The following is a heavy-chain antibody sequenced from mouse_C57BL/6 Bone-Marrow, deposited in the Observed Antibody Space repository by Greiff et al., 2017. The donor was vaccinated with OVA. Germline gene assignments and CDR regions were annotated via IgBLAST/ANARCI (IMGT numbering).Heavy chain of an antibody. CDR2: ISSGSSTI. V-gene: IGHV5-17*01. CDR1: GFTFSDYG. J-gene: IGHJ4*01. D-gene: IGHD2-3*01. CDR3: APDGYYYAMDY. Sequence: EVQVVESGGGLVKPGGSLKLSCAASGFTFSDYGMHWVRQAPEKGLEWVAYISSGSSTIYYADTVKGRFTISRDNAKNTLFLQMTSLRSEDTAMYYCAPDGYYYAMDYWGQGTSVTVSS.